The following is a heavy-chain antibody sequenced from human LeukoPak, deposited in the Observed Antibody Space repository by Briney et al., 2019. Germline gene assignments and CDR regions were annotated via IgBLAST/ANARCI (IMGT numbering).Heavy chain of an antibody. Sequence: NPSGTLSLTCAVSGGSISSSNWWSWVRQPPGKGLEWIGEMYPSGSTNYNPSLKSRVTISIDKSKNQFSLKLTSVTAADTAVYYCARSSSHDAFDIWGQGTMVTVSS. V-gene: IGHV4-4*02. CDR1: GGSISSSNW. CDR3: ARSSSHDAFDI. J-gene: IGHJ3*02. CDR2: MYPSGST.